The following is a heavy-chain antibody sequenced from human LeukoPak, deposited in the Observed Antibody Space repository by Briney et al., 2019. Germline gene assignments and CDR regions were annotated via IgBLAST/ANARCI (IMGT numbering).Heavy chain of an antibody. V-gene: IGHV5-51*01. CDR3: ARHSGYSGYDPPYYYYYYMDV. CDR2: IYPGDSDT. J-gene: IGHJ6*03. Sequence: GESLKISCKGSGYRFTSYWIGWVRQMPGKGLEWMGIIYPGDSDTRYSPSFQGQVTISADKSISTAYLRWSSLKASDTAMYYCARHSGYSGYDPPYYYYYYMDVWGKGTTVTVSS. CDR1: GYRFTSYW. D-gene: IGHD5-12*01.